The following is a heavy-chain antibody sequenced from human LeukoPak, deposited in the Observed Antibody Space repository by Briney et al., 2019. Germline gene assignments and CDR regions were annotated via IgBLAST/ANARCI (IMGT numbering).Heavy chain of an antibody. D-gene: IGHD6-13*01. CDR1: GGTFSSYA. V-gene: IGHV1-69*06. J-gene: IGHJ6*03. CDR2: IIPIFGTA. Sequence: ASVKVSCKASGGTFSSYAISWVRQAPGQGLEWMGGIIPIFGTANYAQKFQGRVTITADKSTSTAYMELSSLRSEDTAVYYCASTAAAGRGYYYYYMDVWGKGTTVTVSS. CDR3: ASTAAAGRGYYYYYMDV.